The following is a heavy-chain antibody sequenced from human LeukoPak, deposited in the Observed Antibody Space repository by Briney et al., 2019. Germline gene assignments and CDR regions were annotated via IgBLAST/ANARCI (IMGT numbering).Heavy chain of an antibody. CDR1: GFTFSSYS. V-gene: IGHV3-48*02. CDR2: ITASGTAM. D-gene: IGHD1-26*01. J-gene: IGHJ4*02. Sequence: GGSLRLSCAASGFTFSSYSMNWVRQAPGKGLEWVSHITASGTAMFYADSVKGRFTISRNNAKNSLYLQMNSLRDEDTAVYYCASSGSYRFDYWGQGTLVTVSS. CDR3: ASSGSYRFDY.